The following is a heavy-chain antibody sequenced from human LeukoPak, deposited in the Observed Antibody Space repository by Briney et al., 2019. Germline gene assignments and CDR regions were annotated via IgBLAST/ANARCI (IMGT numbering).Heavy chain of an antibody. CDR2: INHSGST. CDR1: GGSFSGYY. Sequence: SETLSLTCAVYGGSFSGYYWSWIRQPPGKGLEWIGEINHSGSTNYNPSLKSRVTISVDTSKNQFSLKLSSVTAADTAVYYCARSQKTAYYDGSGSYYNAKPKYYYYGMDVWGQGTTVTVSS. D-gene: IGHD3-10*01. CDR3: ARSQKTAYYDGSGSYYNAKPKYYYYGMDV. J-gene: IGHJ6*02. V-gene: IGHV4-34*01.